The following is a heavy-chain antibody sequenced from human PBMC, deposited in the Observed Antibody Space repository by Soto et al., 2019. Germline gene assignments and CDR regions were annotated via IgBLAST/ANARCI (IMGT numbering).Heavy chain of an antibody. J-gene: IGHJ6*02. Sequence: HPGGSLRLSCAASGFTFDDYTMHWVRQAPGKGLEWVSLISWDGGSTYYADSVKGRFTISRDNSKNSLYLQMNSLRTEDTALYYCAKDNRGYSYGYRIREEYGMDVWGQGTTVTVSS. CDR3: AKDNRGYSYGYRIREEYGMDV. CDR1: GFTFDDYT. D-gene: IGHD5-18*01. V-gene: IGHV3-43*01. CDR2: ISWDGGST.